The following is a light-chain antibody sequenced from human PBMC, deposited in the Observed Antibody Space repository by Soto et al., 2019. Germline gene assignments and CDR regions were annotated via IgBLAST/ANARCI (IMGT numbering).Light chain of an antibody. CDR2: DVS. CDR3: NSFTTSSTYV. J-gene: IGLJ1*01. CDR1: SSDVGGYNY. Sequence: QSALTQPRSVSGSPGQSVTISCTGTSSDVGGYNYVSWYQQHPGKAPKLMIYDVSKRPSGVPDRFSVSKSGNTASLTISGLQAEDEADYYCNSFTTSSTYVFGTGTKLTVL. V-gene: IGLV2-11*01.